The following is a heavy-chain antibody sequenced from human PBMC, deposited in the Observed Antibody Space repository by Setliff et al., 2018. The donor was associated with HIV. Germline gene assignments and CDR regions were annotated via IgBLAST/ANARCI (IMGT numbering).Heavy chain of an antibody. J-gene: IGHJ4*02. Sequence: SETLSLTCLVFGYSITNGNHWGWIRQSPGKGLEWIGSIYSTGRTYYNPSHESRLTLSVDAAKNRFSLRLTSVTAADTAVYYCARDRAMRFSNSPSFNYFDVWGQGALVTVSA. V-gene: IGHV4-38-2*02. D-gene: IGHD2-2*01. CDR2: IYSTGRT. CDR1: GYSITNGNH. CDR3: ARDRAMRFSNSPSFNYFDV.